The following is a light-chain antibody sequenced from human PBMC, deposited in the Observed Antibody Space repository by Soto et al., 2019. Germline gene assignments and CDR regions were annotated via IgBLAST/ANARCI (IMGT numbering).Light chain of an antibody. Sequence: EIVMTQSPLTVPFPPGDPASISCRPCQSLLYNNTYNYLDWYVQKPGQSPQLLIYFGSNRAPGVPDRFSGSGSGTDFTLKINRVEAEDVGTYYCMQALQSLTFGQGTR. CDR3: MQALQSLT. CDR1: QSLLYNNTYNY. CDR2: FGS. J-gene: IGKJ5*01. V-gene: IGKV2-28*01.